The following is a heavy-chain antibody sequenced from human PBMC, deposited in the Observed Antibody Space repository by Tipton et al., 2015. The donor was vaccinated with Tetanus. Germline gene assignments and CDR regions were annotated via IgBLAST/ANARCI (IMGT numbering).Heavy chain of an antibody. V-gene: IGHV3-11*01. CDR1: GFTFSDYY. Sequence: SLRLSCAASGFTFSDYYMSWIRQAPGKGLEWVSYISSSGSTIYYADSVKGRFTISRDNAKNSLYLQMNSLRAEDTAVFYCARDFFSGHGCGWSEPAAFGYWGQGTLVTVSS. J-gene: IGHJ4*02. D-gene: IGHD6-19*01. CDR3: ARDFFSGHGCGWSEPAAFGY. CDR2: ISSSGSTI.